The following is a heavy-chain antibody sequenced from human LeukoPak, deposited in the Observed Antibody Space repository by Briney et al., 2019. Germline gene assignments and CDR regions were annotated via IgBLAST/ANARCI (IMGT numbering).Heavy chain of an antibody. Sequence: SETLSLTCTVSGGSISSYYWSWIRQPPGKGLEWIGYIYYSGSTNYNPSLKSRVTISVDTSKNQFSLKLSSVTAADTAVYYCARVYIVATIRYFDYWGQGTLVTVSS. V-gene: IGHV4-59*12. CDR2: IYYSGST. D-gene: IGHD5-12*01. J-gene: IGHJ4*02. CDR3: ARVYIVATIRYFDY. CDR1: GGSISSYY.